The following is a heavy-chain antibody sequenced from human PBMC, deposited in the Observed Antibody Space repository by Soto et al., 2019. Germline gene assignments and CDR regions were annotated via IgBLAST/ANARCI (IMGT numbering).Heavy chain of an antibody. CDR1: GFTFSNAW. J-gene: IGHJ4*02. CDR2: IKSKTDGGTT. V-gene: IGHV3-15*01. D-gene: IGHD6-19*01. Sequence: PGGSLRLSCAASGFTFSNAWMSWVRQAPGKGLEWVGRIKSKTDGGTTDYAAPVKGRFTISRDDSKNTLYLQMNSLKTEDTAVYYCTKGSRSGWDWNYWGQGTLVTVS. CDR3: TKGSRSGWDWNY.